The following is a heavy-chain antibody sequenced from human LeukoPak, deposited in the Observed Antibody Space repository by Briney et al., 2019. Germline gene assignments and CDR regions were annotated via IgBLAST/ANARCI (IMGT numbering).Heavy chain of an antibody. CDR3: AKGLRANGVVMTATNAFDI. CDR2: ISSSGGST. J-gene: IGHJ3*02. CDR1: GFTFSSYA. Sequence: GGSLRLSCAASGFTFSSYAMSWVRQAPGKGLEWVSAISSSGGSTYYADSVKGRFTISRDNSKNTLYLQMNSLRAEDTAVYYCAKGLRANGVVMTATNAFDIWGQGTMVTVSS. V-gene: IGHV3-23*01. D-gene: IGHD3-3*01.